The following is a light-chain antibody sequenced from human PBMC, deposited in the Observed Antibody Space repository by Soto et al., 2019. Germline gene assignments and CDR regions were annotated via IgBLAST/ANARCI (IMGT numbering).Light chain of an antibody. J-gene: IGLJ2*01. CDR3: GTWDDSLSGV. V-gene: IGLV1-51*01. CDR1: SSNIGNNY. CDR2: DNN. Sequence: QSVLTQPPSMSAAPGQRVTISCSGSSSNIGNNYVSWYQQLPGTAPKLLIYDNNKRPSGIPDRFSGSKSGTSATLAITGLQTGDEADYYCGTWDDSLSGVFGGGTQLTVL.